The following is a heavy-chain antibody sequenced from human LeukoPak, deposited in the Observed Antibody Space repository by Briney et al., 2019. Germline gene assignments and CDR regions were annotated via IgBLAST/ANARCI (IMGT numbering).Heavy chain of an antibody. Sequence: ASVKVSCKASGYTFTGYYMHWVRQAPGQGLEWMGWINPNSGGTNYAQNFRGWVTVTRDTSVSTAYMELSRLRSDDTAVYYCAVENFYDRSGYSKAFDYWGQGTLVTVSS. D-gene: IGHD3-22*01. CDR2: INPNSGGT. J-gene: IGHJ4*02. CDR3: AVENFYDRSGYSKAFDY. CDR1: GYTFTGYY. V-gene: IGHV1-2*04.